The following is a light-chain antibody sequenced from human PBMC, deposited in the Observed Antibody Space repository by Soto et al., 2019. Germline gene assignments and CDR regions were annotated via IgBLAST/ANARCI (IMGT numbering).Light chain of an antibody. V-gene: IGKV3-15*01. CDR2: DAS. CDR3: QQYNNWPPT. J-gene: IGKJ5*01. CDR1: QSVGYY. Sequence: IVLTQSPATLSVSPGERATLSCRASQSVGYYLAWYQQKPGQAPRLLIYDASTRAPGIPARFSGSGSGTELTLTISSLQSEDFAVYHCQQYNNWPPTFGHGTRLEIK.